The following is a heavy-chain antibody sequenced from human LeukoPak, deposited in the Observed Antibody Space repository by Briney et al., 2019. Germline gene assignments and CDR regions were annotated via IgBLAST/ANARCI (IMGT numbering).Heavy chain of an antibody. CDR2: IYNDGST. D-gene: IGHD6-13*01. CDR3: ARGASSWYQSYYFDY. CDR1: GLTVSSSY. V-gene: IGHV3-53*01. J-gene: IGHJ4*02. Sequence: GGSLRLSCSASGLTVSSSYMSWVRQAPGRGLEWVSIIYNDGSTYYADSMKGRFTISRDNSKNTLYLQMNSLRAEDTAVYYGARGASSWYQSYYFDYWGQGTLVTVSS.